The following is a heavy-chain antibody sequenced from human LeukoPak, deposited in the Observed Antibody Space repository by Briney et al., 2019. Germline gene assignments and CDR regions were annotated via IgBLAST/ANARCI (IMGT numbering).Heavy chain of an antibody. Sequence: SETLSLTCTVSGGSISSSTDYWGWIRQAPGKGLEWIGSIYYHENTYYNSSLKSRVTISVDTSKDQFSLKLNSVTAADTAVYYCARVSWYYDFWSSYYMDVWGKGATVTVSS. CDR2: IYYHENT. D-gene: IGHD3-3*01. J-gene: IGHJ6*03. V-gene: IGHV4-39*01. CDR1: GGSISSSTDY. CDR3: ARVSWYYDFWSSYYMDV.